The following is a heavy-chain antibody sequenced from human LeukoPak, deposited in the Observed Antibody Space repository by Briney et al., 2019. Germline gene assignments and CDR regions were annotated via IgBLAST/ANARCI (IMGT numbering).Heavy chain of an antibody. D-gene: IGHD1-26*01. CDR1: GYTFTSHG. V-gene: IGHV1-46*01. J-gene: IGHJ4*02. CDR2: INPSGGST. Sequence: ASVKVSCKASGYTFTSHGISWVRQAPGQGLEWMGIINPSGGSTSYAQKFQGRVTMTRDMSTSTVYMELSSLRSEDTAVYYCARAGIVGANDYWGQGTLVTVSS. CDR3: ARAGIVGANDY.